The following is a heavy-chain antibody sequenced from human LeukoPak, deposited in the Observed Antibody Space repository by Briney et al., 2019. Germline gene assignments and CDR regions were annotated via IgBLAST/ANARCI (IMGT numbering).Heavy chain of an antibody. CDR2: CDPEDGET. CDR3: ATDINRDYYDSSGYSNSFDI. J-gene: IGHJ3*02. D-gene: IGHD3-22*01. Sequence: ASVKVSCKVSGYTLTELFMHWVRQAPGKGLEWVGGCDPEDGETIYAQKFQGRVTMTEDTSTDTAYMELSSLRSEDTAVYYCATDINRDYYDSSGYSNSFDIWGQGTMVTVSS. CDR1: GYTLTELF. V-gene: IGHV1-24*01.